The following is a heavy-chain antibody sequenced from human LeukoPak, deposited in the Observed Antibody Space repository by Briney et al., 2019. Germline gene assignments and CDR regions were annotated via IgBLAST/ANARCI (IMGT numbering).Heavy chain of an antibody. CDR1: GGTFSSYA. J-gene: IGHJ4*02. Sequence: ASVKVSCKAPGGTFSSYAISWVRQAPGQGLEWMGGIIPIFGTANYAQKFQGRVTITADESTSTAYMELSSLRSEDTAVYYCARVSCSGGSCYRDYFDYWGQGTLVTVSS. D-gene: IGHD2-15*01. CDR3: ARVSCSGGSCYRDYFDY. V-gene: IGHV1-69*13. CDR2: IIPIFGTA.